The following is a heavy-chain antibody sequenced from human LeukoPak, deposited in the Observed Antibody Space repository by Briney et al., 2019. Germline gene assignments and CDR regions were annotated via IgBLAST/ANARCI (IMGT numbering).Heavy chain of an antibody. V-gene: IGHV3-23*01. CDR1: GFTFSGYA. CDR3: ARGAGSPYYFDY. CDR2: IRSNNENT. Sequence: GSLRLSCAASGFTFSGYALSWVRQAPGKGLESVSLIRSNNENTYYADSVRGRFTISRDYSKNRLYLQMNSLGDEDTAVYYCARGAGSPYYFDYWGLGTLVTVSS. J-gene: IGHJ4*02. D-gene: IGHD1-1*01.